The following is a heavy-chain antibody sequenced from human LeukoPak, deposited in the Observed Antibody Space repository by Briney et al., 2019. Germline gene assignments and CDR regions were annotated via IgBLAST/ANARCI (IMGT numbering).Heavy chain of an antibody. CDR1: GGTFSSYA. CDR2: IIPIFGTA. CDR3: ARDYYGSGRDFTYYYYGMDV. V-gene: IGHV1-69*06. Sequence: SVKVSCKASGGTFSSYAISWVRQAPGQGLEWMGGIIPIFGTANYAQKFQGRVTITADKSTSTAYMELSSLRSEGTAVYYCARDYYGSGRDFTYYYYGMDVWGKGTTVSVSS. D-gene: IGHD3-10*01. J-gene: IGHJ6*04.